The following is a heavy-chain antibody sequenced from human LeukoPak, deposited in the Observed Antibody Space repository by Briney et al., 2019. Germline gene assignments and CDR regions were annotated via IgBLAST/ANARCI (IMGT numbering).Heavy chain of an antibody. CDR2: MNPNSGNT. Sequence: ASVKVSCKASGYTFTSYDINWVRQATGQGLEWMGWMNPNSGNTGYAQKFQGRVTMTRNTSISTAYMELSSLRSEDTAVYYCARDLTFGGVIALRSGMDVRGKGTTVTVSS. CDR1: GYTFTSYD. V-gene: IGHV1-8*01. CDR3: ARDLTFGGVIALRSGMDV. J-gene: IGHJ6*03. D-gene: IGHD3-16*02.